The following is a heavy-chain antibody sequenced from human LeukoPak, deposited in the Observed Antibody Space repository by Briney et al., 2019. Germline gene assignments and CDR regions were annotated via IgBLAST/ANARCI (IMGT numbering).Heavy chain of an antibody. Sequence: ASVKVSCKASGYTFTGYYMHWVRQAPGQGLEWMGCINPNSGGTNYAQKFQGRVTMTRDTSISTAYMELSRLRSDDTAVYYCARAGLPYYYMDVWGKGTTVTVSS. J-gene: IGHJ6*03. V-gene: IGHV1-2*02. CDR1: GYTFTGYY. CDR3: ARAGLPYYYMDV. CDR2: INPNSGGT.